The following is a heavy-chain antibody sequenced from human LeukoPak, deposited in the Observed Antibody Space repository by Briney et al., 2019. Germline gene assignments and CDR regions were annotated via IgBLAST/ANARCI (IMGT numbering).Heavy chain of an antibody. J-gene: IGHJ4*02. V-gene: IGHV3-23*01. CDR3: AKGSTYYYDSSGYYHVDY. D-gene: IGHD3-22*01. CDR2: ISGSGGST. Sequence: TGGSLRLSCAASGFTFSSYAMSWVRQAPGKGLEWVSAISGSGGSTYYADSVKGRFTISRDNSKNTLYLQMNSLRAEDTAVYYCAKGSTYYYDSSGYYHVDYWGQGTLVTVSS. CDR1: GFTFSSYA.